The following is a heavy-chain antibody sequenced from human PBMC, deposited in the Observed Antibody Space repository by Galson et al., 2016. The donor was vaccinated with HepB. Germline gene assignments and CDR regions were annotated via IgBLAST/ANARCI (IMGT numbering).Heavy chain of an antibody. CDR3: ATMESSDYWFDP. Sequence: SVKVSCKAYGYSFTYYYLHWVRQAPGQGLEWMGIINVNTGGTSYAQKFQGRLTMTSDTSTSTVYMELSNLRSEDTALYYCATMESSDYWFDPWGQGTLVTVSS. V-gene: IGHV1-46*01. J-gene: IGHJ5*02. CDR2: INVNTGGT. D-gene: IGHD3-22*01. CDR1: GYSFTYYY.